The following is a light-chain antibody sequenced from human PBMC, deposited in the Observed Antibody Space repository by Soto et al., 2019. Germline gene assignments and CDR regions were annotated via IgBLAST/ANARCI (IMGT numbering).Light chain of an antibody. J-gene: IGLJ1*01. CDR3: ISYTGSSTLYV. Sequence: QSALTQPASVSGSPGQSITISCTGTSNDVGGYNFVSWYQQHPGKAPKLMISEVRNRPSGVSNRFSGSKSGNTASLTISGLQAEDEADYYCISYTGSSTLYVFGTGTKSPS. CDR2: EVR. V-gene: IGLV2-14*01. CDR1: SNDVGGYNF.